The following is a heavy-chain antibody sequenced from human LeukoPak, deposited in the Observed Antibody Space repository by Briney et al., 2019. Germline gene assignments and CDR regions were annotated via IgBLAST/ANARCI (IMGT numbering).Heavy chain of an antibody. D-gene: IGHD3-3*01. J-gene: IGHJ6*03. CDR2: ISGRGDLE. V-gene: IGHV3-23*01. CDR1: GFTFSSYA. CDR3: AREGDFWSGYPIDHYYYMDV. Sequence: GGSLRLSCSASGFTFSSYAMTWVRQAPGKGLEWVSTISGRGDLEFYTESVKGRFTISRDHSKNTVHLQIDSLRAEDTAIYYCAREGDFWSGYPIDHYYYMDVWGKGTTVTVTS.